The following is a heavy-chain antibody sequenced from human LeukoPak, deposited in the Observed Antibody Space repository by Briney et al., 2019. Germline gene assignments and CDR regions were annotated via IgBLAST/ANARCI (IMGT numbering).Heavy chain of an antibody. V-gene: IGHV4-59*01. CDR3: ARGSGSPSFRFDY. CDR1: GGSISSYY. D-gene: IGHD3-10*01. CDR2: IYYSGST. Sequence: SETLSLTCSVSGGSISSYYWSWIRQPPGKGLEWIGYIYYSGSTNYNPSLKSRVTISVDTSKNQFSLKLSSVTAADTAVYYCARGSGSPSFRFDYWGQGTLVTVSS. J-gene: IGHJ4*02.